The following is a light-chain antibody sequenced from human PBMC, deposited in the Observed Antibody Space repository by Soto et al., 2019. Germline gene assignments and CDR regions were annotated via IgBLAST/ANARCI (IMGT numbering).Light chain of an antibody. J-gene: IGLJ1*01. CDR1: SSDVGGYNY. Sequence: QSALNQPASVSGSPGQSITISCTGTSSDVGGYNYVSWYQQHPGKAPKLMIYDVSNRPSGVSNRFSGSKSGNTASLTISGLQAEDEADYYCSSYTSSSTSNYVFGTGTKVTV. V-gene: IGLV2-14*01. CDR3: SSYTSSSTSNYV. CDR2: DVS.